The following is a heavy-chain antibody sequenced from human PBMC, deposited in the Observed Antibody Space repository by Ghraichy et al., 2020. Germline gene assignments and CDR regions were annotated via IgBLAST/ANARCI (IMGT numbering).Heavy chain of an antibody. V-gene: IGHV1-3*01. Sequence: ASVKVSCKASGYTFTSYAMHWVRQAPGQRLEWMGWINAGNGNTKYSQKFQGRVTITRDTSASTAYMELSSLRSEDTAVYYCARGGWEPYCSSTSCPRYYYGMDVWGQGTTVTVSS. CDR3: ARGGWEPYCSSTSCPRYYYGMDV. CDR1: GYTFTSYA. D-gene: IGHD2-2*01. CDR2: INAGNGNT. J-gene: IGHJ6*02.